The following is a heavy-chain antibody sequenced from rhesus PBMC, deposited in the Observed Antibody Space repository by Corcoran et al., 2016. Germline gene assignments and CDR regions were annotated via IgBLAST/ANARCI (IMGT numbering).Heavy chain of an antibody. CDR1: GYSISSGYG. D-gene: IGHD3-3*01. J-gene: IGHJ4*01. CDR3: AAALLLDWFPDY. Sequence: QVQLQESGPGLVKPSETLSLTCAVSGYSISSGYGWGWIRQPPGKGLEWIGQFYGGSGSTYYNPALKSRVTISKDASKNEFALKLSSVTAADTAVYYCAAALLLDWFPDYWGQGVLVTVSS. V-gene: IGHV4-127*01. CDR2: FYGGSGST.